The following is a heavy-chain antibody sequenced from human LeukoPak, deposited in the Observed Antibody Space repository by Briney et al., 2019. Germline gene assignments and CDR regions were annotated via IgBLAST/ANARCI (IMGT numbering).Heavy chain of an antibody. Sequence: GSSVKVSCKASGGIFSDYALNWVRQAPGQGLEWMGWINPNSGGTNYAQKFQGRVTMTRDTSISTAYMELSRLRYDDTAVYYCARPLRVTMVRGAAFRASSDFDPWGQGTLVTVSS. CDR1: GGIFSDYA. J-gene: IGHJ5*02. CDR3: ARPLRVTMVRGAAFRASSDFDP. D-gene: IGHD3-10*01. CDR2: INPNSGGT. V-gene: IGHV1-2*02.